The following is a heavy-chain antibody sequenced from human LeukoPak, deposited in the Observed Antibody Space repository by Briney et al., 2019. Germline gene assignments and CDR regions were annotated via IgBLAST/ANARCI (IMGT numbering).Heavy chain of an antibody. CDR2: IYHDGNT. CDR1: GGSISSSSYY. D-gene: IGHD2-21*01. V-gene: IGHV4-61*05. J-gene: IGHJ4*02. CDR3: VRTPRD. Sequence: SETLSLTCTVSGGSISSSSYYWGWIRQPPGKGLEWVGEIYHDGNTNYNPSLKSRLGVSLDKSRNQFSLKLSFVTAADTAVYYCVRTPRDWGQGILVTVSS.